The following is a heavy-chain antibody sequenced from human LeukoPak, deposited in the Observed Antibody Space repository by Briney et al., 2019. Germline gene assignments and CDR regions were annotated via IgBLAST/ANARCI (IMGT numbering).Heavy chain of an antibody. CDR1: GFTFSTFG. CDR3: AKGTDYYDSNGYSAFDI. J-gene: IGHJ3*02. D-gene: IGHD3-22*01. V-gene: IGHV3-30*02. CDR2: IRYDGNNK. Sequence: PGGSLRLSCAASGFTFSTFGMHWVRQAPGKGLEWVAFIRYDGNNKYYTDSVKGRFTISRDNSKNTLYLQMNSLRAEDTAVYYCAKGTDYYDSNGYSAFDIWGQGTMVTVSS.